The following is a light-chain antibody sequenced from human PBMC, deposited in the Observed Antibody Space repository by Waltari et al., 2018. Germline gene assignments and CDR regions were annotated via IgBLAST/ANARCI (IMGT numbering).Light chain of an antibody. J-gene: IGKJ2*01. CDR3: QQYDNLPRT. CDR2: DAS. V-gene: IGKV1-33*01. Sequence: EIQMPQSPSSLSASVGDRVHITCQASQDISNYLNWYQQKPGKAPKLLIYDASNLETGVPSRFSGSGSGTDFTFTISSLQPEDIATYYCQQYDNLPRTFGQGTKLEIK. CDR1: QDISNY.